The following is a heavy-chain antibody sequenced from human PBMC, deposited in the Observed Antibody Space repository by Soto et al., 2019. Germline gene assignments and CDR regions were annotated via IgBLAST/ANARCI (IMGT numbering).Heavy chain of an antibody. J-gene: IGHJ4*02. CDR1: GGSINSGGYY. Sequence: SETLSLTCTVSGGSINSGGYYWSWIRQHPGKGLEWIGYIYYSGSTYYNPSLKSRVTISIDTSKNQFSLKLSSVTAADTAVYYCARAQTILGIITVFDYWGQGTRVTSPQ. V-gene: IGHV4-31*03. CDR2: IYYSGST. CDR3: ARAQTILGIITVFDY. D-gene: IGHD3-3*01.